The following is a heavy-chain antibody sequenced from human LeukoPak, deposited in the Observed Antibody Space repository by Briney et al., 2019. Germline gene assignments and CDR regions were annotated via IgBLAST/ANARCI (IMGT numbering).Heavy chain of an antibody. CDR1: GGSISSYY. J-gene: IGHJ6*03. V-gene: IGHV4-4*07. CDR3: ARETNVLLWFGVNYYYYYMDV. CDR2: IYTSGST. Sequence: SGTLSLTCAVSGGSISSYYWSWIRQPAGKGLEWIGRIYTSGSTNYNPSLKSRVTMSVDTSKNQFSLKPSSVTAADTAVYYCARETNVLLWFGVNYYYYYMDVWGKGTTVTISS. D-gene: IGHD3-10*01.